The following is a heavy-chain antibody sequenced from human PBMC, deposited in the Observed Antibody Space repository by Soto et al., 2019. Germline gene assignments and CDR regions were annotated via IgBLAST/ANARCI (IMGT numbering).Heavy chain of an antibody. Sequence: EVQLLESGGGLVQPGGSLRLSCAVSGFTFSSYAMSWVRQAPGKGLEWVSGISASGDSTYNADSVKGRFTISRDNSKNTLYLQMNSLRAEDTAVYYCAKDLGSCLRTSCFLDYWGQGTLVTVSS. CDR2: ISASGDST. CDR3: AKDLGSCLRTSCFLDY. CDR1: GFTFSSYA. V-gene: IGHV3-23*01. J-gene: IGHJ4*02. D-gene: IGHD2-2*01.